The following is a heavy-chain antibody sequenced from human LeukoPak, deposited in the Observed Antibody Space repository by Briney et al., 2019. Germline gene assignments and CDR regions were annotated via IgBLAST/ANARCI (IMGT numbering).Heavy chain of an antibody. D-gene: IGHD6-19*01. J-gene: IGHJ4*02. V-gene: IGHV3-23*01. CDR3: AKGPRASGWTYFDY. CDR2: ISGSGGST. Sequence: PGGSLRLSCAASGFTFSCYAMSWVRQAPGKGLEWVSVISGSGGSTYSAESVKGRFTISRDNSKNTLYLQMNSLRVEDTAVYYCAKGPRASGWTYFDYWGQGTLVTVSS. CDR1: GFTFSCYA.